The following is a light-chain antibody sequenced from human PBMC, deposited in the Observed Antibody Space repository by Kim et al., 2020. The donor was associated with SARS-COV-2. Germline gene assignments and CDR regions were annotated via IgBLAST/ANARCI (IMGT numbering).Light chain of an antibody. CDR1: QTVSSNY. CDR3: QQYGGSPKT. J-gene: IGKJ1*01. CDR2: DAS. Sequence: PGERATISCGASQTVSSNYLAWYQQKPGMAPRLLIYDASTRATGIPDRFSGSGSETDFTLTISRLEPEDIAVYYCQQYGGSPKTFGQGTKV. V-gene: IGKV3D-20*01.